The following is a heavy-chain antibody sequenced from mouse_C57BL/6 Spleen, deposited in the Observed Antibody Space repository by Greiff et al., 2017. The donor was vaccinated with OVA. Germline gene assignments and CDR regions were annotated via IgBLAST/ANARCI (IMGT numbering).Heavy chain of an antibody. J-gene: IGHJ3*01. CDR3: ARGSGRDLAWFAY. V-gene: IGHV14-2*01. D-gene: IGHD4-1*01. CDR1: GFTITDYY. CDR2: IDPEDGET. Sequence: VQLQQSGAELVKPGASVKLSCTASGFTITDYYMPWVKQRTEQGLEWIGRIDPEDGETTYAPKFQGKATITADTSSNTAYLQLSSLTSEDTAVYSCARGSGRDLAWFAYWGQGTLVTVSA.